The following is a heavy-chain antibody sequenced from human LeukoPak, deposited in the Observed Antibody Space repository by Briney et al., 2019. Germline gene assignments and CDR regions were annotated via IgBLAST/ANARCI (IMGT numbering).Heavy chain of an antibody. Sequence: SETLSLTCTGSGGSISSYYWSWIRQPPGKGLEWIGYIYYSGSTNYNPSLKSRVTISVDTSKNQFSLKLSSVTAADTAVYYCARVLVVRGVEDYYYYYMDVWGKGTTVTISS. CDR3: ARVLVVRGVEDYYYYYMDV. D-gene: IGHD3-10*01. J-gene: IGHJ6*03. CDR1: GGSISSYY. CDR2: IYYSGST. V-gene: IGHV4-59*01.